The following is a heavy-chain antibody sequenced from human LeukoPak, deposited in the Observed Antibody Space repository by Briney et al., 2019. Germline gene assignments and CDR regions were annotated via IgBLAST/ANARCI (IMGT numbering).Heavy chain of an antibody. Sequence: GGSLRLSCAASGFTFSNYWMSWVRQAPGKGLEWVANIKPDVGEIYYVDSVKGRFTISRDNAKNYLYLQMNSLRAEDTAVYYCARERQAGATPFDYWGQGSLVTVSS. CDR1: GFTFSNYW. V-gene: IGHV3-7*01. D-gene: IGHD1-26*01. J-gene: IGHJ4*02. CDR2: IKPDVGEI. CDR3: ARERQAGATPFDY.